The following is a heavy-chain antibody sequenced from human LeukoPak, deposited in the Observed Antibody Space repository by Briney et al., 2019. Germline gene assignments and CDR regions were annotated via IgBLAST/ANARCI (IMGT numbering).Heavy chain of an antibody. CDR2: IKQDGSEK. J-gene: IGHJ4*02. D-gene: IGHD6-19*01. CDR1: GFTFSSYW. CDR3: ARVNSRKVAGNHFDY. Sequence: GGSLRLSCAASGFTFSSYWMSWVRQAPGKGLEWVANIKQDGSEKYYVDSVKGRFTIPRDNAKNSLYLQMNSLRAEDTAVYYCARVNSRKVAGNHFDYWGQGTLVTVSS. V-gene: IGHV3-7*01.